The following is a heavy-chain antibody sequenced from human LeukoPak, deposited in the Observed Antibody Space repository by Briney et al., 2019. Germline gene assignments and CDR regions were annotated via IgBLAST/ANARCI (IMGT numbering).Heavy chain of an antibody. CDR1: GFTFSSYA. CDR2: IGGTGVRT. CDR3: ARVGTMVRGVIDY. Sequence: GGSLRLSCASSGFTFSSYAMSWVRQAPGKGLEWVSTIGGTGVRTYYADSVKGRFTISRDNSKNTLYLQMNSLRAEDTAVYYCARVGTMVRGVIDYWGQGTLVTVSS. D-gene: IGHD3-10*01. J-gene: IGHJ4*02. V-gene: IGHV3-23*01.